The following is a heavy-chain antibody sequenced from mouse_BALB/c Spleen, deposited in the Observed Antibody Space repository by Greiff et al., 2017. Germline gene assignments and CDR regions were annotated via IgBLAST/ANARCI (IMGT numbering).Heavy chain of an antibody. CDR2: ISNGGGST. CDR3: ARRGYDEDYYAMDY. CDR1: GFTFSSYT. J-gene: IGHJ4*01. V-gene: IGHV5-12-2*01. D-gene: IGHD2-14*01. Sequence: DVMLVESGGGLVQPGGSLKLSCAASGFTFSSYTMSWVRQTPEKRLEWVAYISNGGGSTYYPDTVKGRFTISRDNAKNTLYLQMSSLKSEDTAMYYCARRGYDEDYYAMDYWGQGTSVTVSS.